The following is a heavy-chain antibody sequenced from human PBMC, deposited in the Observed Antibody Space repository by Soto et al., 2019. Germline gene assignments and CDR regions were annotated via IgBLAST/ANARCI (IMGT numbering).Heavy chain of an antibody. V-gene: IGHV1-2*02. J-gene: IGHJ3*01. CDR2: ISPNNGAT. CDR3: ARGGEFCSTGSCNSSLGDAFDV. D-gene: IGHD2-15*01. Sequence: WASVKVSCKASGYTFSDYYMHWVRQAPGQGLECMGWISPNNGATNYAQKFQDRVTMTRDASITTAYMELSRLRSDDTAVYYCARGGEFCSTGSCNSSLGDAFDVWGQGTTVTVSS. CDR1: GYTFSDYY.